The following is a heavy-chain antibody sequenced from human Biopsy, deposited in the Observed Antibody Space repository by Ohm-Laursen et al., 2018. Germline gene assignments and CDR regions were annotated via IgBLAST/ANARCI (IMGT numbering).Heavy chain of an antibody. V-gene: IGHV3-33*08. CDR1: GFTFSRYG. Sequence: SLRLSCAASGFTFSRYGMSWVRQTPGKGLEWVALIWDNGNNKYYADSVNGRFTISRDNAKDTLYLEMNSLRAEDTAIYYCARDSTINTVTTADYWGQGTLVTVSS. CDR2: IWDNGNNK. CDR3: ARDSTINTVTTADY. D-gene: IGHD4-11*01. J-gene: IGHJ4*02.